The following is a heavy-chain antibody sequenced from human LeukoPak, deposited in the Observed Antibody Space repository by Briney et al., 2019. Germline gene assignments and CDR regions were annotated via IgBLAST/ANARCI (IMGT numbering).Heavy chain of an antibody. CDR2: IYYSGST. V-gene: IGHV4-59*08. CDR3: ARHGSGWFGTRANWLDP. D-gene: IGHD6-19*01. Sequence: NPSETLSLTCAVYGGSFSGYYWSWIRQPPGKGLEWIGYIYYSGSTNYNPSLKSRVTISVDTSKNQFPLKLSSVTAADTAVYYCARHGSGWFGTRANWLDPWGQGTLVTVSS. J-gene: IGHJ5*02. CDR1: GGSFSGYY.